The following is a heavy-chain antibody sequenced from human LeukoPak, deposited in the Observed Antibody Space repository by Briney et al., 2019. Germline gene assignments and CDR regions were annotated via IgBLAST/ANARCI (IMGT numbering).Heavy chain of an antibody. D-gene: IGHD5-12*01. CDR2: ISKTGRGI. CDR3: ATVRYSTIWSFEFDN. V-gene: IGHV3-11*01. J-gene: IGHJ4*02. Sequence: YPGGSLRLSCAASGFNFSDYFMSWIRQAPGKGLQWLAYISKTGRGIEYAESVRGRFTISRDNAKNSVFLQMDSLRAEDTAVYFCATVRYSTIWSFEFDNWGQGALVTVSS. CDR1: GFNFSDYF.